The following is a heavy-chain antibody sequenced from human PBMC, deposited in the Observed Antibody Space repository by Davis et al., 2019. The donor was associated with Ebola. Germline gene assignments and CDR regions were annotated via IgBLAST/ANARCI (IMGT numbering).Heavy chain of an antibody. CDR1: GYTFTSSA. D-gene: IGHD1-1*01. Sequence: NVSCTASGYTFTSSAITWVRHAPGQGLEWMGWINPHNGNTNYAQNVQGRVTMTTDPSTSTAYMEVGILRSDDTAVYYCARAQFPTTSDHWGQGTLVTVSS. V-gene: IGHV1-18*04. CDR2: INPHNGNT. CDR3: ARAQFPTTSDH. J-gene: IGHJ4*02.